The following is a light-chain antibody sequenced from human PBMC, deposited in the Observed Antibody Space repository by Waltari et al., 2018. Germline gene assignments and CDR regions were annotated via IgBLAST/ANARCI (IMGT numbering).Light chain of an antibody. V-gene: IGKV4-1*01. CDR3: QQYFSTPPT. J-gene: IGKJ1*01. CDR2: WAS. Sequence: SLLVSSDSKNFLAWYQQKPGQSHKLLIHWASTRESGVPDRFSGSGSGTDFTLTINTLQGEDVAVYYCQQYFSTPPTFGQGTKVEIK. CDR1: SLLVSSDSKNF.